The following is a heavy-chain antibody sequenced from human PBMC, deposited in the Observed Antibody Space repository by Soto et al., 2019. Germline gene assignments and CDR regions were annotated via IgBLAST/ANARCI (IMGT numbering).Heavy chain of an antibody. D-gene: IGHD2-2*01. CDR1: GGSISSGGYY. V-gene: IGHV4-31*03. CDR2: IYYSGST. J-gene: IGHJ5*02. Sequence: QVQLQESGPGLVKPSQTLSLTCTVSGGSISSGGYYWSWIRQHPGKGLEWIGYIYYSGSTYYNPSLKSRVTISVDTSKNQFSLKLSSVTAADTAVYYCARDRGYCSSTSCYAASLFDPWGQGTLVTVSS. CDR3: ARDRGYCSSTSCYAASLFDP.